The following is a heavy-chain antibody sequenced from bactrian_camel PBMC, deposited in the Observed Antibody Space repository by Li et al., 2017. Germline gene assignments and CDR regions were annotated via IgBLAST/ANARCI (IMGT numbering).Heavy chain of an antibody. Sequence: HVQLVESGGGLVQPGGSLTVSCTISGFTFSTYHMTWVRQPPGGGLEWVSTIWRVSSIKLYTDSVKGRFTVSRDNAKNAVNLQMNDLEPEDAACTTVRQLGPGRVVEKLTLIIGARGPRSPSP. J-gene: IGHJ6*01. D-gene: IGHD5*01. V-gene: IGHV3-2*01. CDR2: IWRVSSIK. CDR3: RQLGPGRVVEKLTLI. CDR1: GFTFSTYH.